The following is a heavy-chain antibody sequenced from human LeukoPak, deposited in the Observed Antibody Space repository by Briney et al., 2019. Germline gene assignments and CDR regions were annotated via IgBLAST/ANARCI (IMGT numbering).Heavy chain of an antibody. CDR2: INPNSGGT. J-gene: IGHJ4*02. D-gene: IGHD5-12*01. V-gene: IGHV1-2*02. CDR1: GYTFTGYY. CDR3: ARARTPSGYSGYDYLYYFDY. Sequence: ASVKVSCKASGYTFTGYYMHWVRQAPGQGLEWMGWINPNSGGTNYAQKFQGRVTMTRDTSTSTAYMELSRLRSDDTAVYYCARARTPSGYSGYDYLYYFDYWGQGTLVTVSS.